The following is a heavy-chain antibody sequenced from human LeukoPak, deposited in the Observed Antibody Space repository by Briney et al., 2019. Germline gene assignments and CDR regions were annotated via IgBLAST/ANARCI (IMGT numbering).Heavy chain of an antibody. CDR2: IFASGGST. Sequence: GRSLRLSCTISGFTFIRNAMSWICQPPGKGLNWVSVIFASGGSTYSADSVKGRFTISRDNSKNTLYLQMNSLRAEDTAVYYCAKADSSSWSYYYYYGMDVWGQGTTVTVSS. CDR1: GFTFIRNA. CDR3: AKADSSSWSYYYYYGMDV. V-gene: IGHV3-23*01. D-gene: IGHD6-13*01. J-gene: IGHJ6*02.